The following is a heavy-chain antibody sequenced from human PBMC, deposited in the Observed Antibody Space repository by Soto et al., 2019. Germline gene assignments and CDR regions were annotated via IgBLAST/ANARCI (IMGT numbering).Heavy chain of an antibody. CDR2: IWSGGSNK. Sequence: QVQLVESGGGVVQPGRSLRLSCAASGFTLSNYGMHWVRQAPGKGLEWVAVIWSGGSNKYYADSVKGRFTISRDNSTNTLYLQMNSLRAEDTAVYYCARALQYQNWLDPWGQGTLVTVSS. J-gene: IGHJ5*02. D-gene: IGHD4-4*01. CDR1: GFTLSNYG. V-gene: IGHV3-33*01. CDR3: ARALQYQNWLDP.